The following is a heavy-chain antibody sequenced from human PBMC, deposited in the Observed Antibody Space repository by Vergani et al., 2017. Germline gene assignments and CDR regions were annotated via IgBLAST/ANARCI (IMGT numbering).Heavy chain of an antibody. CDR3: ARDVQSSGWYYYYGMDV. CDR2: ISSSSSTI. Sequence: EVQLVESGGGLVQPGGSLRLSCAASGLTFSSYSMNWVRQAPGKGLEWVSYISSSSSTIYYADSVKGRFTISRDNAKNSLYLQMNSLRDEYTAVYYCARDVQSSGWYYYYGMDVWGQGTTVTVSS. J-gene: IGHJ6*02. D-gene: IGHD6-19*01. V-gene: IGHV3-48*02. CDR1: GLTFSSYS.